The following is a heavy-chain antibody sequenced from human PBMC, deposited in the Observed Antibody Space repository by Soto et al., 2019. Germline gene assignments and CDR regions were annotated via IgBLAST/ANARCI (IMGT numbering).Heavy chain of an antibody. J-gene: IGHJ6*02. CDR2: INHSGST. D-gene: IGHD3-10*01. V-gene: IGHV4-34*01. Sequence: SETLSLTCAVYGGSFSGYYWSWIRQPPGKGLEGIGEINHSGSTNYNPSLKSRVTISVDTSKNQFSLKLSSVTAADTAVYYCARRAYYGSGSYYKRGSGYYGMDVWGQGTTVTVSS. CDR3: ARRAYYGSGSYYKRGSGYYGMDV. CDR1: GGSFSGYY.